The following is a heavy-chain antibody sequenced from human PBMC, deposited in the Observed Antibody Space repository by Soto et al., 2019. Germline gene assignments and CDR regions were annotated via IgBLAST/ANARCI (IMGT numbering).Heavy chain of an antibody. CDR2: IKSKTDGGTT. D-gene: IGHD3-22*01. Sequence: EVQLVESGGGLVKPGGSLRLSCAASGFTFSNAWMSWVRQAPGKGLEWVGRIKSKTDGGTTDYAAPVKGRFTITRDDSTDTLYLQMNSLKTEDTAGYYWTTDEVNYYDRSGYYGDSWGQGTLVTVSS. V-gene: IGHV3-15*01. J-gene: IGHJ4*02. CDR3: TTDEVNYYDRSGYYGDS. CDR1: GFTFSNAW.